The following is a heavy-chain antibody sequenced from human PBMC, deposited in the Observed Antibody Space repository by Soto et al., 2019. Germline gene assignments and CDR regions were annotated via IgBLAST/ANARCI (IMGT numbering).Heavy chain of an antibody. D-gene: IGHD3-10*01. CDR3: ARDPYYGSGSYSPFHDY. V-gene: IGHV3-21*01. CDR2: ISSSSSYI. J-gene: IGHJ4*02. CDR1: GFTFSSYS. Sequence: GGSLRLSCAASGFTFSSYSMNWVRQDQGKGLEWVSSISSSSSYIYYADSVKGRFTISGDNAKNSLYLQMNSLRAEDTAVYYCARDPYYGSGSYSPFHDYWGQGTLVTVSS.